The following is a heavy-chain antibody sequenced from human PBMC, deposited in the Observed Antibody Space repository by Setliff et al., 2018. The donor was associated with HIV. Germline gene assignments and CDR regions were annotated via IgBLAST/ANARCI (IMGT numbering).Heavy chain of an antibody. CDR1: GGSISSHY. J-gene: IGHJ4*02. V-gene: IGHV4-59*11. CDR3: AKGAGFYGDYTFDH. Sequence: SETLSLTCTVSGGSISSHYWSWIRQPPGKGPEWIGLIYYNGGTNYNSSLESRVTISVDRSKNQFSLKLTSVTAADTAVYYCAKGAGFYGDYTFDHWGQGRQVTVSS. CDR2: IYYNGGT. D-gene: IGHD4-17*01.